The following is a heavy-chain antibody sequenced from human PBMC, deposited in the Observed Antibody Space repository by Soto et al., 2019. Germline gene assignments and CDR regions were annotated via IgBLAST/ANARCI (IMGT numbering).Heavy chain of an antibody. CDR3: AKTLFPDLEWTPVAGPFDY. Sequence: GGSLRLSCAASGFTFSSYAMSWVRQAPGKGLEWVSAISGSGGSTYYADSVKGRFTISRDNSKNTLYLQMNSLRAEDTAVYYCAKTLFPDLEWTPVAGPFDYWGQGTLVTVSS. V-gene: IGHV3-23*01. J-gene: IGHJ4*02. D-gene: IGHD6-19*01. CDR2: ISGSGGST. CDR1: GFTFSSYA.